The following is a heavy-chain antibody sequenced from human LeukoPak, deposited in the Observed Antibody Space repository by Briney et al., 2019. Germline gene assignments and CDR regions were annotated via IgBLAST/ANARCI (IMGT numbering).Heavy chain of an antibody. J-gene: IGHJ4*02. D-gene: IGHD6-13*01. Sequence: SETLSLTCTVSGGSISSHYWSWIRQPPGKGLEGIGYISYSGSTDYNPPLKSRVTISVDTSRNQFSLRLRSVIDADTAVYYCARIDGSSWPFDIWGQGILVTVSS. CDR2: ISYSGST. V-gene: IGHV4-59*11. CDR1: GGSISSHY. CDR3: ARIDGSSWPFDI.